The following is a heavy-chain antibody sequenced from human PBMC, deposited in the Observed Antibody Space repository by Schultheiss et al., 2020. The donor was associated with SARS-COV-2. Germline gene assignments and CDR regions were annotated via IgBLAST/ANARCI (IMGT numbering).Heavy chain of an antibody. CDR2: ISGSGGST. J-gene: IGHJ4*02. D-gene: IGHD3-3*01. Sequence: GGSLRLSCAASGFTFSSYAMHWVRQAPGKGLEWVSAISGSGGSTYYADSVKGRFTISRDNSKNTLYLQMNGLTAEDTAVYYCARLNPFGVVAFDYWGQGTLVTVSS. CDR3: ARLNPFGVVAFDY. V-gene: IGHV3-23*01. CDR1: GFTFSSYA.